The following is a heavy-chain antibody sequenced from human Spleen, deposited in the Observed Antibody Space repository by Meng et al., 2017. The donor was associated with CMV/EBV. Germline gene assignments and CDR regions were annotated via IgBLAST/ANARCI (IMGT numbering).Heavy chain of an antibody. V-gene: IGHV4/OR15-8*01. Sequence: ESLKISCVVSGGSITSSNWWSWVRQPPGKGLESIGEIYHSGSTNYNPSLKSRVTISVDKSKNQFSLKLSSVTAADTAVYYCARDRWKGYYGMDVWGQGTTVTVSS. CDR1: GGSITSSNW. CDR2: IYHSGST. CDR3: ARDRWKGYYGMDV. J-gene: IGHJ6*02. D-gene: IGHD1-1*01.